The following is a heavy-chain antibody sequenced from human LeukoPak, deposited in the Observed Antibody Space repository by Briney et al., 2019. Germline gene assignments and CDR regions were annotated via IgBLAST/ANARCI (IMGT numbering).Heavy chain of an antibody. V-gene: IGHV3-23*01. Sequence: GGSLRLSCAASGFTFSSYAMSWVRQAPGKGLDWVSAISGSGGSAYYADSVKGRFTISRDNSKNTLYLQMNSLRAEDTAVYYCAKDRGCSGGSCYVDYWGQGTLVTVSS. J-gene: IGHJ4*02. CDR1: GFTFSSYA. CDR3: AKDRGCSGGSCYVDY. CDR2: ISGSGGSA. D-gene: IGHD2-15*01.